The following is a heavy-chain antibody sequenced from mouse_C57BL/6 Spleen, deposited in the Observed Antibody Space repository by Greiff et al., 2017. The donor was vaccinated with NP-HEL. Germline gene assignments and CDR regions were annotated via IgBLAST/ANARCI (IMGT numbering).Heavy chain of an antibody. V-gene: IGHV1-50*01. CDR1: GYTFTSYW. J-gene: IGHJ2*01. CDR2: IDPSDSYT. CDR3: ARGVLGSAYFDY. Sequence: VQLQQSGAELVKPGASVKLSCKASGYTFTSYWMQWVKQRPGQGLEWIGEIDPSDSYTNYNQKFKGKATLTVDTSSSTAYMQLSSLTSEDSAVYYCARGVLGSAYFDYWGQGTTLTVSS. D-gene: IGHD1-1*01.